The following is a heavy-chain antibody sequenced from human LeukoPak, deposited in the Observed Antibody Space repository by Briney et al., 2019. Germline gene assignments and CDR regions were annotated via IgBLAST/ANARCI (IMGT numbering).Heavy chain of an antibody. J-gene: IGHJ5*02. CDR2: INTDGSST. D-gene: IGHD3-3*01. CDR3: ARDAALLLWSGYYDAPKNNWFDP. CDR1: GFTFSGYW. V-gene: IGHV3-74*01. Sequence: QPGGSLRLSCAASGFTFSGYWMHWVRQAPGKGLVWVSRINTDGSSTSYADSVKGRFTISRDNAKNTLYLQMNSLRAEDTAVYYCARDAALLLWSGYYDAPKNNWFDPWGQGTLVTVSS.